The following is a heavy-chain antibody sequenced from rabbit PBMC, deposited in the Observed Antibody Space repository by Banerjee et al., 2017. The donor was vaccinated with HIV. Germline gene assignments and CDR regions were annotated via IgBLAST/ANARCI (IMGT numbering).Heavy chain of an antibody. V-gene: IGHV1S47*01. D-gene: IGHD3-1*01. CDR1: GFDFSSYG. Sequence: QEQLKETGGGLVQPGGSLTLSCKASGFDFSSYGVSWVRQAPGKGLEWFGYIDPVFRSTYYASWVNGRFTISSDNAQNTVDLQMNSLTAADTATYFCARLGGVWRPFNLWGQGTLVTVS. J-gene: IGHJ4*01. CDR3: ARLGGVWRPFNL. CDR2: IDPVFRST.